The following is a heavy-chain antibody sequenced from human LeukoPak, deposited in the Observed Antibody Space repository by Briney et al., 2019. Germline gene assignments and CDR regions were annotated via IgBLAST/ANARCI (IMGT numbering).Heavy chain of an antibody. Sequence: SETLSLTCTVSGGSISSYYWSWIRQSAGKGLEWIGRIYSSGSTNYNPSLKSRVTMSVDTSKNQFSLKLTSLTAADTAVYYCARALTSRGVIYHFDYWGQGTLVTVSS. CDR3: ARALTSRGVIYHFDY. CDR2: IYSSGST. D-gene: IGHD3-10*01. CDR1: GGSISSYY. J-gene: IGHJ4*02. V-gene: IGHV4-4*07.